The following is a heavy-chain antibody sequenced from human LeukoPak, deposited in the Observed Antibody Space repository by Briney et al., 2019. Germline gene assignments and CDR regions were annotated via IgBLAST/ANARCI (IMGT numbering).Heavy chain of an antibody. V-gene: IGHV3-74*01. D-gene: IGHD5-18*01. CDR3: ARDAPGNTALDY. CDR2: INGYGSST. CDR1: GFTFVSYW. J-gene: IGHJ4*02. Sequence: GGSLRLSCAASGFTFVSYWMHWVRQAPGKGLVWVSRINGYGSSTDFADSVKGRFTISRDNAKNTLYLQMNSLRAEDTAVYYCARDAPGNTALDYWGQRTLVTVPS.